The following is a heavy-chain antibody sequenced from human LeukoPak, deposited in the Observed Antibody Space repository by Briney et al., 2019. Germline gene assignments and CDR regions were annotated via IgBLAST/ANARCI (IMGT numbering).Heavy chain of an antibody. CDR2: ISAYNGNT. Sequence: ASVKLSCKASGYTFTSYGISWVRQAPGQGLEWMGWISAYNGNTNYAQKLQGRVTMTTDTSTSTAYMELRSLRSDDTAVYYCARVGNVAATPPVTFDPWGQGTLVTVSS. D-gene: IGHD2-15*01. CDR3: ARVGNVAATPPVTFDP. J-gene: IGHJ5*02. CDR1: GYTFTSYG. V-gene: IGHV1-18*01.